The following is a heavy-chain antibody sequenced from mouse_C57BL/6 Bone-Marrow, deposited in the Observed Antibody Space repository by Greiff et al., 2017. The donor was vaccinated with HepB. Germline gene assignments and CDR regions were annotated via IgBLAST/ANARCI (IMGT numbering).Heavy chain of an antibody. V-gene: IGHV1-26*01. Sequence: EVQLQQSGPELVKPGASVKISCKASGYTFTDYYMNWVKQSHGKSLEWIGDINPNNGGTSYNQKFKGKATLTVDKSSSTAYMELRSLTSEDSAVYYCARTLGYFDYWGQGTTFTVSS. CDR1: GYTFTDYY. J-gene: IGHJ2*01. CDR2: INPNNGGT. D-gene: IGHD4-1*01. CDR3: ARTLGYFDY.